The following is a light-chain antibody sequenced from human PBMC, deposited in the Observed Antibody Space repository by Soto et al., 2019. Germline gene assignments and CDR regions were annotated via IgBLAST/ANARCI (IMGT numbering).Light chain of an antibody. Sequence: EIVMTQSPATLSLSPGERATLSCTASQSVSSKLAWYQQKAGQAPRLLIYGASTRATGIPVRFSGSGSGTEFTLTISSLQSEDFAVYHCQQYNKWPRTFGQGTKVDIK. CDR3: QQYNKWPRT. CDR1: QSVSSK. J-gene: IGKJ1*01. CDR2: GAS. V-gene: IGKV3-15*01.